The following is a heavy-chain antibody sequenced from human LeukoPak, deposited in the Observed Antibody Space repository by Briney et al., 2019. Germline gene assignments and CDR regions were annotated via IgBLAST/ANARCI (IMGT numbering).Heavy chain of an antibody. CDR3: APEDTAMVEHLDFDY. J-gene: IGHJ4*02. Sequence: GGSLRLSCAASGFTFSSYEVNWVRQAPGKGLEWVSYISSSGSTIYYADSVKGRFTISRDNAKNSLYLQMDSLRAEDTAVYYCAPEDTAMVEHLDFDYWGQGTLVTVSS. V-gene: IGHV3-48*03. D-gene: IGHD5-18*01. CDR1: GFTFSSYE. CDR2: ISSSGSTI.